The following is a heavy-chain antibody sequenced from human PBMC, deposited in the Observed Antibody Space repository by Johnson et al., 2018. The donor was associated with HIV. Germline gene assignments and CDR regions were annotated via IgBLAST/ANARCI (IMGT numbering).Heavy chain of an antibody. J-gene: IGHJ3*02. CDR2: ISHDGSNK. CDR3: AKCIWGSSLIDAFDI. CDR1: GFSFSNYA. V-gene: IGHV3-30*04. Sequence: QVQLVESGGGVVQPGRYLRLSCAASGFSFSNYAMHWVRQAPGKGLEWVAVISHDGSNKYYADSVKGRFHISRDNSKNTLHLQMNSLRAEDTAVYYCAKCIWGSSLIDAFDIWGQGTMVTVSS. D-gene: IGHD6-13*01.